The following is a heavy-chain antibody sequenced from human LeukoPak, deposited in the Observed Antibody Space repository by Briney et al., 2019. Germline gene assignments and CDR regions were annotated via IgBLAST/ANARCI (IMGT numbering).Heavy chain of an antibody. CDR2: ISSGSSTT. V-gene: IGHV3-48*04. J-gene: IGHJ4*02. CDR3: ARSLPYGTTWYGRSDF. D-gene: IGHD6-13*01. CDR1: GFTFSSYS. Sequence: GGSLRLSCVASGFTFSSYSMNWVRQAPGKGLEWVSYISSGSSTTYYVDSVKGRFTISRDNAMNSLYLQMNSLRAEDTAIYYCARSLPYGTTWYGRSDFWGQGTLVTVSS.